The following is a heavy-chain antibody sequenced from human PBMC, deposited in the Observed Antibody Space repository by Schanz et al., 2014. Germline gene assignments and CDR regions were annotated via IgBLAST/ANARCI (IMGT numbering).Heavy chain of an antibody. D-gene: IGHD3-22*01. V-gene: IGHV3-11*05. Sequence: QVQLVESGGGLVKPGGPLRLSCAASGFTFSDYYMSWIRQAPGKGLEWVSYISGTTTYTNYADSVKGRFTISRDNSKNTLYLQMNSLRAEDTAVYYCAKDPSHGDYDYYFDYWGHGTLVTVSS. CDR1: GFTFSDYY. J-gene: IGHJ4*01. CDR2: ISGTTTYT. CDR3: AKDPSHGDYDYYFDY.